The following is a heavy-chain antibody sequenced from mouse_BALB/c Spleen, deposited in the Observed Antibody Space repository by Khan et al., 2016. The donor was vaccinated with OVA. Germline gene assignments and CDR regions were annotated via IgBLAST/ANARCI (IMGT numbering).Heavy chain of an antibody. Sequence: EVQLQESGPELMKPGASVNISCKASGYSFTSYYIHWVRQSHGKSLEWIGYIDPCNGGTDYNQKFKGKATLTVDKSSSTAYMHLSSLTSEDSAVYYCGRGAFGYWGQGTLVTVSA. CDR3: GRGAFGY. V-gene: IGHV1S135*01. CDR1: GYSFTSYY. CDR2: IDPCNGGT. J-gene: IGHJ3*01.